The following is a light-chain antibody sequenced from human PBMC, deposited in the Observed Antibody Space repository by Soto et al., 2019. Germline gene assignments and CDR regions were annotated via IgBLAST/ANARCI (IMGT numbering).Light chain of an antibody. CDR2: GAY. J-gene: IGKJ1*01. CDR1: QSVSNNY. Sequence: EIVLTQSPGTLSLSPGERATLSCRASQSVSNNYLAWYQQKPGQAPRLLIYGAYNRATGIPDRFSGSGSGTDFTLTISRLEPEDFAVYYCQQYGSSGTFGQGTKVYIK. CDR3: QQYGSSGT. V-gene: IGKV3-20*01.